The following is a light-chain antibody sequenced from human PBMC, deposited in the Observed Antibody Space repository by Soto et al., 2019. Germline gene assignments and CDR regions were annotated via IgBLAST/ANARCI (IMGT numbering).Light chain of an antibody. J-gene: IGKJ5*01. Sequence: IVLTQSPGTLSLFPGERATLSCRASQSITSGYLAWYQQKPGQSPRRLIYGASSRATGIPDRFSGSGSGTDFTLTISRLEPEDFAVYYCQQYGSSPTFGQGTRLEIK. CDR3: QQYGSSPT. CDR2: GAS. V-gene: IGKV3-20*01. CDR1: QSITSGY.